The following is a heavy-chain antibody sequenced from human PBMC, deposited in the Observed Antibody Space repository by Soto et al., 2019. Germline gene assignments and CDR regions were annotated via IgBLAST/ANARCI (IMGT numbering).Heavy chain of an antibody. Sequence: VASVKVSCKASGHTFTSYGISWVRQAPGQGLEWMGWISAYNGNTNYAQKLQGRVTMTTDTSTSTAYMELRSLRSDDTAVYYCARASTIFGVVSYYYYGMDVWGQGTTVTVSS. V-gene: IGHV1-18*04. CDR2: ISAYNGNT. D-gene: IGHD3-3*01. J-gene: IGHJ6*02. CDR1: GHTFTSYG. CDR3: ARASTIFGVVSYYYYGMDV.